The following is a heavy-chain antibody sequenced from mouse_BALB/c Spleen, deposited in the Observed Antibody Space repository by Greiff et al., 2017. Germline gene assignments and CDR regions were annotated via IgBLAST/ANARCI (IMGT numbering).Heavy chain of an antibody. V-gene: IGHV3-6*02. Sequence: EVKLQESGPGLVKPSQSLSLTCSVTGYSIPSGYYWNWIRQFPGNKLEWMGYISYDGSNNYNPSLKNRISITRDTSKNQFFLNLNSVTTEDTATYYCARGRYDPMDYWGQGTSVTVSS. D-gene: IGHD2-14*01. CDR3: ARGRYDPMDY. J-gene: IGHJ4*01. CDR1: GYSIPSGYY. CDR2: ISYDGSN.